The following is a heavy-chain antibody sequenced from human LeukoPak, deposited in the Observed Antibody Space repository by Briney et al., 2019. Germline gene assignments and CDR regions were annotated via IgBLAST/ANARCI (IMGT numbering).Heavy chain of an antibody. D-gene: IGHD1-26*01. Sequence: ASVTVSCKASGYTFTGYYMHWVRQAPGQGLEWMGWINPNNGGTGYAQKFQGRVTMTRDTSTSTVYMELSSLISEDTAIYYCARATSESYPPDYWGQGTLVTVSS. CDR1: GYTFTGYY. V-gene: IGHV1-2*02. CDR3: ARATSESYPPDY. CDR2: INPNNGGT. J-gene: IGHJ4*02.